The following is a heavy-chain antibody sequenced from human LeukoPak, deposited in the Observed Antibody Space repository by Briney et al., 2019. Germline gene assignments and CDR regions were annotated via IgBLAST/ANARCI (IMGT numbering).Heavy chain of an antibody. J-gene: IGHJ5*02. CDR3: ARNRAAAGDWLDP. V-gene: IGHV3-30*02. CDR1: GFTFSAYG. CDR2: IRYDGKIK. Sequence: GGSLRLSCAASGFTFSAYGVHWVRQARGKGPEWVAFIRYDGKIKKYADSVKGRFTISRDNSKNTLYLQMNTLTSEDTSLYYCARNRAAAGDWLDPWGQGTLVIVSS. D-gene: IGHD6-13*01.